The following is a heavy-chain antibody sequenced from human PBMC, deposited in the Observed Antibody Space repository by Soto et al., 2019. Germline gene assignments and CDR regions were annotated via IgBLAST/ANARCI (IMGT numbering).Heavy chain of an antibody. Sequence: QVQLVESGGGVVQPGRSLRLSCAASGFTFSSYAMHWVRQAPGKGLEWVAVISYDGGNKYYADSVKGRFTISRDNSKNTLYLQMNSLRAEDTAVYYCARDVGTILVEPWGQGTLVTVSS. V-gene: IGHV3-30-3*01. CDR3: ARDVGTILVEP. CDR1: GFTFSSYA. CDR2: ISYDGGNK. J-gene: IGHJ4*02. D-gene: IGHD2-21*01.